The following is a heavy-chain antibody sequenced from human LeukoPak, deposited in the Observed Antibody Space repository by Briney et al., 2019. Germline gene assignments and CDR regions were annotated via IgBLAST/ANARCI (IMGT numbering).Heavy chain of an antibody. CDR1: GYNFTNYG. CDR2: ISAYSGDA. D-gene: IGHD4-17*01. V-gene: IGHV1-18*03. J-gene: IGHJ4*02. CDR3: ARAHSFGDYGGDY. Sequence: ASVKVSCKASGYNFTNYGISWVRQAPGQGLEWMGWISAYSGDANYAQKLQGRLTMTTDTSPNTAYLELRSLTSDDMAVYYCARAHSFGDYGGDYWGQGTLVTVSS.